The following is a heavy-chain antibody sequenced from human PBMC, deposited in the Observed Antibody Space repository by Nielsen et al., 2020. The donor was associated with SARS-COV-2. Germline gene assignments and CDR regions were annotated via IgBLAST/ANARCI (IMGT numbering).Heavy chain of an antibody. CDR1: GFTFSSFW. V-gene: IGHV3-74*01. D-gene: IGHD3-10*01. J-gene: IGHJ6*02. CDR3: ARGYGSGSYYNSHQYYGMDV. CDR2: SHSDGSST. Sequence: GESLKISCVASGFTFSSFWMHWVRQGPGKGLVWVSRSHSDGSSTRYADSVKGRFTISRDNAKNTLYLQMDSLRPEDTAVYYCARGYGSGSYYNSHQYYGMDVWGQGTTVTVSS.